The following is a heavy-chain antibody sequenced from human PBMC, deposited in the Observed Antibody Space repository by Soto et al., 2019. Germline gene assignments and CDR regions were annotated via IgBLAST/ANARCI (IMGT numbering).Heavy chain of an antibody. CDR2: INTGNGNS. J-gene: IGHJ5*02. CDR1: GYTFTSYA. D-gene: IGHD4-17*01. V-gene: IGHV1-3*04. CDR3: ARIVDYFDP. Sequence: QVQLVQSGPEVKKPGASVKVSCKASGYTFTSYAMHWVRQAPGQGLEWMGWINTGNGNSHYSQKFQGRVTFTRDTSATTAYMALPGLSPEDTAIFFCARIVDYFDPWGQGTLVTVSS.